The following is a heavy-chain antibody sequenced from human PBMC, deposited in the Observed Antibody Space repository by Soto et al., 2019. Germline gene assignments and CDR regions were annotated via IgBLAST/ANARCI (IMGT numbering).Heavy chain of an antibody. CDR3: ASSRVAALLPYYLDL. Sequence: TGGSLRLSCAASGFSVSNNSLNWIRQAPGRGLGWVSVIYSGGSTYYAGSVKGRFSISTDDSKNTLYLQINSLRPEDTAVYYCASSRVAALLPYYLDLWGQGTLVTVSS. V-gene: IGHV3-53*01. J-gene: IGHJ4*02. D-gene: IGHD6-6*01. CDR1: GFSVSNNS. CDR2: IYSGGST.